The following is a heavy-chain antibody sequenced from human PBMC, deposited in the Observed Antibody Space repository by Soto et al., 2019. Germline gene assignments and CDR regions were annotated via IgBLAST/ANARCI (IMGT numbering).Heavy chain of an antibody. V-gene: IGHV3-23*01. Sequence: EVQLLESGGGLVQPGGSLRLSCAASGFTINTHAMTWVRQAPGKGLEWVSAFSGRSGDTYYAASVKGRFTISGANSKNTVMLEMNNLIAEDTAVYYCARDSSAWPHYFDSWGQGIQVTVSS. CDR1: GFTINTHA. CDR3: ARDSSAWPHYFDS. D-gene: IGHD6-19*01. J-gene: IGHJ4*02. CDR2: FSGRSGDT.